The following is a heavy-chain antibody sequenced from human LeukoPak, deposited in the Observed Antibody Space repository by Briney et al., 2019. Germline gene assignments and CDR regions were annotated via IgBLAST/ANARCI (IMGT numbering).Heavy chain of an antibody. CDR2: IKQDGSEK. D-gene: IGHD6-19*01. V-gene: IGHV3-7*03. J-gene: IGHJ4*02. CDR3: ASDSIAVAGDY. CDR1: GFTFSSYW. Sequence: GGSLRLSCAASGFTFSSYWMSWVRQAPGKGLEWVANIKQDGSEKYYVDSVKGRFIISRDNAKNSLYLQMNSLRAEDTAVYYCASDSIAVAGDYWGQGTLVTVSS.